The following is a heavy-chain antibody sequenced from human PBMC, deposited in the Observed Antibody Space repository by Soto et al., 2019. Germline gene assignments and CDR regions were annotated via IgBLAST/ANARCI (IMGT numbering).Heavy chain of an antibody. CDR3: ATGVRANTYYFDY. V-gene: IGHV3-30*03. CDR2: ISRDGSNR. CDR1: GFSFSAYA. Sequence: GGSLRLSCAVSGFSFSAYAMHWVRQAPGKGLEWVAVISRDGSNRDYVDSVKGRFTVSRDNPKSTLYLEMISLRAEDTAIYYCATGVRANTYYFDYWGQGTLVTVSS. J-gene: IGHJ4*02.